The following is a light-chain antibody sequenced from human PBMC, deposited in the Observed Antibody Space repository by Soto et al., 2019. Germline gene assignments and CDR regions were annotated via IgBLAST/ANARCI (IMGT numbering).Light chain of an antibody. V-gene: IGKV3-20*01. CDR2: GAS. CDR1: ESISRDY. J-gene: IGKJ3*01. CDR3: QQYAESPLT. Sequence: EIVLTQSPGTLSLSPGQGATLSCRASESISRDYLAWYQQRLGQAPRLLIYGASSGATGIPDRFSGSGSGTDFALTISRLEPEDFAVYYCQQYAESPLTFGPGTRWISN.